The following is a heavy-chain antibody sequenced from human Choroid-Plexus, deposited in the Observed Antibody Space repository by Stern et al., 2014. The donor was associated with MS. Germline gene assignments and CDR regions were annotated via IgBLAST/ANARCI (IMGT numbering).Heavy chain of an antibody. V-gene: IGHV3-30*18. CDR1: GFTFGSCA. Sequence: VQLEESGGGVAQPGRPLRLSCVASGFTFGSCAMHWVRQAPGKGLEGVAGVSYDGSNKYYADSVKGRFTISRDNSQNTLYMQMSSLRPEDTAVYYCAKDRQYLTYFFDHWGQGSLVTVSS. J-gene: IGHJ5*02. CDR2: VSYDGSNK. CDR3: AKDRQYLTYFFDH. D-gene: IGHD2/OR15-2a*01.